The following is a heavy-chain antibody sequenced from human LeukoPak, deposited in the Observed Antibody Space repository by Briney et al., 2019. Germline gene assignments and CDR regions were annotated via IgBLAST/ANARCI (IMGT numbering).Heavy chain of an antibody. J-gene: IGHJ4*02. CDR1: GFTFSSYA. CDR3: ASGYYDSSGYLGYYFDY. V-gene: IGHV3-7*01. Sequence: GGSLRLSCEASGFTFSSYAMSWVRQAPGKGLEWVANIKQDGSERYYVDSVKGRFTISRDNAKNSLYLQMNSLRAEDTAVYYCASGYYDSSGYLGYYFDYWGQGTLVTVSS. D-gene: IGHD3-22*01. CDR2: IKQDGSER.